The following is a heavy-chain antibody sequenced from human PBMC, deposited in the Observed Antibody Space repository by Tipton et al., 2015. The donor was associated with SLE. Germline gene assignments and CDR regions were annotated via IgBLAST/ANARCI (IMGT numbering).Heavy chain of an antibody. Sequence: TLSLTCGVSDYSITSGYHWGWIRQSPGKGLEWIGSIYYSGSTYYNPSFKSRLTTSVDTSRNQFSLKLNSVTAADTAVYYCARSPGYCSGGSCYELSGMDVWGQGTTVTVSS. V-gene: IGHV4-38-2*01. D-gene: IGHD2-15*01. CDR1: DYSITSGYH. J-gene: IGHJ6*02. CDR2: IYYSGST. CDR3: ARSPGYCSGGSCYELSGMDV.